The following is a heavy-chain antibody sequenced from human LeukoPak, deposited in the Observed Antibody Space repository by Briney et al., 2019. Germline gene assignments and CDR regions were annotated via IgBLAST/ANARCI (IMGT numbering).Heavy chain of an antibody. J-gene: IGHJ1*01. CDR1: GFTFSSYA. CDR2: ISSNGGST. Sequence: GGSLRLSCSASGFTFSSYAMHWVRQAPGKGLEYASAISSNGGSTYYADSVKGRFTISRDNSKNTLYLQMSSLRAEDTAVYYCVKDYSSSWSYEYFQHWGQGTLVTVSS. D-gene: IGHD6-13*01. CDR3: VKDYSSSWSYEYFQH. V-gene: IGHV3-64D*06.